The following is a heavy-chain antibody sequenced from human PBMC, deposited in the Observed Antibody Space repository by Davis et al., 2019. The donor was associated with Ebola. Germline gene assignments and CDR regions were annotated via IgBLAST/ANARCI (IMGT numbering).Heavy chain of an antibody. CDR3: ARGIFGVGNAWFDP. V-gene: IGHV1-2*04. CDR2: INPNSGGT. D-gene: IGHD3-3*02. J-gene: IGHJ5*02. CDR1: GYTFTGYY. Sequence: ASVKVSCKASGYTFTGYYMHWVRQAPGQGLEWMGWINPNSGGTNYAQKFQGWVTMTRDTSISTVYMELSSLRSEDTAVYYCARGIFGVGNAWFDPWGQGTLVTVSS.